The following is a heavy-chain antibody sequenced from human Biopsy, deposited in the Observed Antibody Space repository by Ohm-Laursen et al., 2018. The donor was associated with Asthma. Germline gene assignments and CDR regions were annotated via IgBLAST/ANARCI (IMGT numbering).Heavy chain of an antibody. CDR1: GDSFSNYA. CDR3: ARRYSGFELIVYYYSGLEV. D-gene: IGHD5-12*01. Sequence: GASVKVSCKASGDSFSNYAISWVRQAPGQGLEWMGGLIPVLGTPDHAQMFEGRVTITADESTSTAYMELSSLSSEDTGVYYCARRYSGFELIVYYYSGLEVWGQGTTVTVSS. V-gene: IGHV1-69*13. J-gene: IGHJ6*02. CDR2: LIPVLGTP.